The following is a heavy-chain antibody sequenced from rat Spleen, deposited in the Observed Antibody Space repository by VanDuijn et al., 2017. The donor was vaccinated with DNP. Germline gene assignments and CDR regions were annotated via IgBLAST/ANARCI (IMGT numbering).Heavy chain of an antibody. CDR3: ARWTRYFDY. Sequence: EVQLQESGPGLVKPSQSLSLTCSVTGYSITSNYWGWIRKFPGNKMEYIGHISYSGTTNYNQSLKSRISITRDTSENQFFLHLNSVTTEDTATYYCARWTRYFDYWGQGVMVTVSS. J-gene: IGHJ2*01. D-gene: IGHD1-4*01. CDR1: GYSITSNY. V-gene: IGHV3-1*01. CDR2: ISYSGTT.